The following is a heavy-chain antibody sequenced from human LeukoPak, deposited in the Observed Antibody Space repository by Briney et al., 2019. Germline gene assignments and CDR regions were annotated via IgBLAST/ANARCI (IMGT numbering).Heavy chain of an antibody. V-gene: IGHV4-59*01. CDR3: ARAREYYDFWSGYWEFDP. D-gene: IGHD3-3*01. CDR1: GGSISSYY. CDR2: SYHSGST. J-gene: IGHJ5*02. Sequence: ASETLSLTCTVSGGSISSYYWNWIRQPPGKGLEWIGYSYHSGSTNYNPSLKSRVTISVDTSKNQFSLKLSSVTAADTAVYYCARAREYYDFWSGYWEFDPWGQGTLVTVSS.